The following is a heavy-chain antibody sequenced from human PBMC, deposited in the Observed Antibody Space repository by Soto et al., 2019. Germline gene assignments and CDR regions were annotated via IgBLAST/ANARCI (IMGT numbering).Heavy chain of an antibody. CDR3: ASPPGTDV. Sequence: EVQLVESGGGLVQPGGSLRLSCAASGFTFSSYSMNWVRQAAGKGLEWISYISSSSTIYYADSVKGRFTISRDNAKNSLYLQMNSLRDEDTAVYYCASPPGTDVWGQGITVTVSS. J-gene: IGHJ6*02. CDR1: GFTFSSYS. V-gene: IGHV3-48*02. CDR2: ISSSSTI.